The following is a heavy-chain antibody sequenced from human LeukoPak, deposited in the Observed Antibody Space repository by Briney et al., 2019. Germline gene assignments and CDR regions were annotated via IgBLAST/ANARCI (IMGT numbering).Heavy chain of an antibody. Sequence: PGGSLRLSCAASGFTFSSYEMNWVRQAPGKGLEWVSYISSSGSTIYYADSVKGRFTISRDNAKNSLYLQMNSLRAEDTSVYYCAELGITMIGGVWGKGTTVTISS. CDR1: GFTFSSYE. CDR3: AELGITMIGGV. CDR2: ISSSGSTI. J-gene: IGHJ6*04. D-gene: IGHD3-10*02. V-gene: IGHV3-48*03.